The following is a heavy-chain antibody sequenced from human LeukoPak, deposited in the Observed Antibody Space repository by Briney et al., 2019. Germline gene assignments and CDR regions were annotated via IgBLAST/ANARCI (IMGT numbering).Heavy chain of an antibody. CDR2: ISADNGNT. V-gene: IGHV1-18*01. CDR3: ARCSGGSCYLPFDY. Sequence: GASVKVSCKASGYTFTSYGISWVRQAPAQGLEWMGWISADNGNTKYSQQKLQGRVNMTTDTSTSTAYMELRSLRSDDTAVYYCARCSGGSCYLPFDYWGQGTLVTVSS. CDR1: GYTFTSYG. D-gene: IGHD2-15*01. J-gene: IGHJ4*02.